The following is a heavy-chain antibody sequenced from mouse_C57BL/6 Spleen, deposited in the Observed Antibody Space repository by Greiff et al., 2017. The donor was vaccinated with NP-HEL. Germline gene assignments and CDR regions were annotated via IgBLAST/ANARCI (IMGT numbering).Heavy chain of an antibody. CDR3: ARPSYYGSSFYWYFDV. J-gene: IGHJ1*03. D-gene: IGHD1-1*01. CDR2: IYPRDGST. V-gene: IGHV1-85*01. Sequence: QVQLKQSGPELVKPGASVKLSCKASGYTFTSYDINWVKQRPGQGLEWIGWIYPRDGSTKYNEKFKGKATLTVDTSSSTAYMELHSLTSEDSAVYFCARPSYYGSSFYWYFDVWGTGTTVTVSS. CDR1: GYTFTSYD.